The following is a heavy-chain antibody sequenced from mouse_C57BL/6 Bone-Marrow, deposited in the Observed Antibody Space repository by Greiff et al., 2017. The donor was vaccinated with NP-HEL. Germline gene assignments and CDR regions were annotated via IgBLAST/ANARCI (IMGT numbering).Heavy chain of an antibody. D-gene: IGHD1-1*01. CDR1: GFTFSDYG. V-gene: IGHV5-17*01. CDR2: ISSGSSTI. Sequence: DVMLVESGGGLVKPGGSLKLSCAASGFTFSDYGMHWVRQAPEKGLEWVAYISSGSSTIYYADTVKGRFTISRDNAKNTLFLQMTSLRSEDTAMYYCARGLVAHWYFDVWGTGTTVTVSS. CDR3: ARGLVAHWYFDV. J-gene: IGHJ1*03.